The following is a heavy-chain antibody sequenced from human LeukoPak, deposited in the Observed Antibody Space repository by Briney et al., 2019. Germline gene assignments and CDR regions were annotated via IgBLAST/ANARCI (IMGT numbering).Heavy chain of an antibody. CDR3: ARDPSSGWYLKGWFDP. V-gene: IGHV3-21*01. J-gene: IGHJ5*02. D-gene: IGHD6-19*01. CDR1: GFTFSSYS. Sequence: GGSLRLSCAASGFTFSSYSMNWLRQAPGKGLEWVSSISSSSSYIYYADSVKGRFTISRDNAKNSLYLQMNSLRAEDTAVYYCARDPSSGWYLKGWFDPWGQGTLVTVSS. CDR2: ISSSSSYI.